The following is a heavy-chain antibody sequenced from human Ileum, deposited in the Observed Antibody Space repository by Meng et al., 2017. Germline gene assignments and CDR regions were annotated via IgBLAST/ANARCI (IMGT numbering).Heavy chain of an antibody. CDR2: IKPDGSEK. D-gene: IGHD1-1*01. V-gene: IGHV3-7*01. CDR3: ARYGNWYLDY. Sequence: EVRLVESGGGLVQPGGSLRLSCAASGFSFSSFWMSWVRQAPGKGLEWVANIKPDGSEKYYADSVKGRFTISRDNAKNSLYVQMNSLRAEDTATYFCARYGNWYLDYWGQGALVTVSS. CDR1: GFSFSSFW. J-gene: IGHJ4*02.